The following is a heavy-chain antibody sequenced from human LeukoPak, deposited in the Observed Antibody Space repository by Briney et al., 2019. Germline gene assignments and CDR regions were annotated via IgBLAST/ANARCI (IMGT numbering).Heavy chain of an antibody. CDR1: GYTFTSYG. D-gene: IGHD3-9*01. CDR2: ISAYNGNT. J-gene: IGHJ4*02. V-gene: IGHV1-18*01. CDR3: ARRTSHYDILTPPDY. Sequence: ASVKVSCKASGYTFTSYGISWVRQAPGQGLEWMGWISAYNGNTNYAQKLQGRVTMATDTSTSTAYMELRSLRSDDTAVCYCARRTSHYDILTPPDYWGQGTLVTVSS.